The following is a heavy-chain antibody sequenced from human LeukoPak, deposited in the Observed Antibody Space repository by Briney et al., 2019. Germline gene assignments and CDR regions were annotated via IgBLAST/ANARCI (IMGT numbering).Heavy chain of an antibody. CDR3: ARLAAAGPDAFDI. CDR1: GYTFTKYY. Sequence: GASVKVSCKASGYTFTKYYIHWVRQAPGQGLEWMGLINPGGDNTNYAQNFQGRVTMTRDTSTSTVYMELSSLRSEDTAVYYCARLAAAGPDAFDIWGQGTMVTVSS. D-gene: IGHD6-13*01. V-gene: IGHV1-46*01. J-gene: IGHJ3*02. CDR2: INPGGDNT.